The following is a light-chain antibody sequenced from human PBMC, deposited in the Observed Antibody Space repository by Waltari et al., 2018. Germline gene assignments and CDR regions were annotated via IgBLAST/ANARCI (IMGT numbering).Light chain of an antibody. CDR3: MQGQETIYT. Sequence: IVMTQSPLSLSVTPGEPASISCRSSHSVLYANGHAYLDWYVQKPGQSPQLLIYQGSNRAAGVPDRFSGSGSGTDFALKISRVEAEEVGVYYGMQGQETIYTFGQGTKLEIK. CDR1: HSVLYANGHAY. J-gene: IGKJ2*01. CDR2: QGS. V-gene: IGKV2-28*01.